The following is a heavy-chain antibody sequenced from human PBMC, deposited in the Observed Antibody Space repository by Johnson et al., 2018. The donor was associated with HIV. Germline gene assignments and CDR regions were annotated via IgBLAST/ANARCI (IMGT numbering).Heavy chain of an antibody. J-gene: IGHJ3*02. D-gene: IGHD6-13*01. V-gene: IGHV3-9*01. Sequence: VQLVESGGGLVQPGRSLRLSCAASGFTFDDYAMHWVRQAPGKGLEWVSGISWNSGSIGYADSVKGRFTISRDNAKNSLYLQMNSLRAEDTALYSCAKETNMGSSWFVDAFDIWGQGTMVTVSS. CDR3: AKETNMGSSWFVDAFDI. CDR1: GFTFDDYA. CDR2: ISWNSGSI.